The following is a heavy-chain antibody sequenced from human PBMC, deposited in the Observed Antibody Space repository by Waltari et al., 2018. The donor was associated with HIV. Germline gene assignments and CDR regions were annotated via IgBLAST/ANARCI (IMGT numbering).Heavy chain of an antibody. Sequence: QVHLVQSGAEVKKPGSSVRVSCKTSGYTFHAYFFYWVRQAPGRALEWVWMINPNSRETKSAQKLEGRVTLTRDLSTSTGYMELRRLTPDDTAVHYCASVTDSGTALANWGQGTLISVSS. CDR2: INPNSRET. CDR3: ASVTDSGTALAN. CDR1: GYTFHAYF. V-gene: IGHV1-2*02. J-gene: IGHJ4*02. D-gene: IGHD3-10*01.